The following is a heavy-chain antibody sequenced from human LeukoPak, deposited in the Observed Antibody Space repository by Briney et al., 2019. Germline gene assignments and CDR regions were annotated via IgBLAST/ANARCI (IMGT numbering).Heavy chain of an antibody. J-gene: IGHJ4*02. CDR3: ARVGSYSNYGFGDY. Sequence: GGSLRLSCAASGFTVSTNYMSWVRQAPGKGLDWVSVIYNGDYTYYADSVKGRFTISKHNSKNTVFLQMNSLRAEDTAVYYCARVGSYSNYGFGDYWGREPWSPSPQ. V-gene: IGHV3-53*04. CDR1: GFTVSTNY. D-gene: IGHD4-11*01. CDR2: IYNGDYT.